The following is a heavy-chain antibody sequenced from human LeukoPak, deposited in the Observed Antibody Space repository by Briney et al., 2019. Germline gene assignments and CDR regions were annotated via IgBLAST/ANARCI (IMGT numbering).Heavy chain of an antibody. Sequence: SETLSLTCTVSGGSISSSSYYWGWIRQPPGKGLEWIGSNYYSGSTYYNPSLKSRVTVSVDTSKNQFSLKLSSVSAADTAVYYCARVNKSDYEFWSGYFYCYMDVWGKGTTVTVSS. V-gene: IGHV4-39*07. D-gene: IGHD3-3*01. CDR1: GGSISSSSYY. CDR2: NYYSGST. J-gene: IGHJ6*03. CDR3: ARVNKSDYEFWSGYFYCYMDV.